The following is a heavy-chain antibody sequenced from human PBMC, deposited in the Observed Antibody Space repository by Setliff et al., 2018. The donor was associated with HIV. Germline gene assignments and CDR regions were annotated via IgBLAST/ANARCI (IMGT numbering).Heavy chain of an antibody. D-gene: IGHD3-10*01. CDR2: IDHSGST. V-gene: IGHV4-34*01. CDR1: GTSLNTYY. J-gene: IGHJ4*02. CDR3: AKKGRYYYGSGVTTDYFDD. Sequence: GTLSLTCAVYGTSLNTYYWTWIRYTPGRGLQWIGQIDHSGSTNYNPSLKSRVTLSVDASKNQFSLKVKSVTAADTATYYCAKKGRYYYGSGVTTDYFDDWGQGTPVTVSS.